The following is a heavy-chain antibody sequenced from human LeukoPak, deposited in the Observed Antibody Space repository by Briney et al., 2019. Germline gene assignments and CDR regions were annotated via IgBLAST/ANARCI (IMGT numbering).Heavy chain of an antibody. Sequence: GGSLRLSCAASGFTFSDYAMTWVRQIPGKGLEWVSVISGGGDSTDYADSMKGRFTISRDNSKNTLYLQMNSLRAEDTALYYRAKLGCTGTFCYANYWGQGTLVTVSS. J-gene: IGHJ4*02. CDR3: AKLGCTGTFCYANY. V-gene: IGHV3-23*01. CDR2: ISGGGDST. CDR1: GFTFSDYA. D-gene: IGHD2-2*01.